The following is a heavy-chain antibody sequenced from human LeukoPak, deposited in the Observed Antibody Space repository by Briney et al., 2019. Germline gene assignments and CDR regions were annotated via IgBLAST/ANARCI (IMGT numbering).Heavy chain of an antibody. Sequence: SETLSLTCTDSGGSISSYYWSWIRQPPGKGLEWIGYIYYSGSTNYNPSLKSRVTISVDTSKNQFSLKLSSATVADTAVYYCARDRGYDMLTGYYYYMDGWGKGTTVTVSS. CDR1: GGSISSYY. CDR2: IYYSGST. CDR3: ARDRGYDMLTGYYYYMDG. V-gene: IGHV4-59*01. D-gene: IGHD3-9*01. J-gene: IGHJ6*03.